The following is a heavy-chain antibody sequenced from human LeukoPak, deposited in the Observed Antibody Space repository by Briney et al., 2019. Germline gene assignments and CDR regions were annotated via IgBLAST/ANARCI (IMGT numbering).Heavy chain of an antibody. Sequence: GESLKISCKGSGYSLTSYWIGWVRQMPGKGLEWMGIIYPGDSDTRYSPSFQGQVTISADKSISTAYLQWSSLKASDTAMYYCARQGGFGSSWYGVYNYWGQGTLVTVSS. CDR2: IYPGDSDT. CDR3: ARQGGFGSSWYGVYNY. D-gene: IGHD6-13*01. CDR1: GYSLTSYW. V-gene: IGHV5-51*01. J-gene: IGHJ4*02.